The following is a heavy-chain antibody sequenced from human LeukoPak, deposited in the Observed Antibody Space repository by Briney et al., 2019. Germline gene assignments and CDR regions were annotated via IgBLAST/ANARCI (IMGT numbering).Heavy chain of an antibody. Sequence: ASVKVSCKASGYTFTSYGISWVRQAPGQGLEWMGWISAFDGKSNYAQKLQDRVTMTTDTSTTTAYMELRSLRSDDTAVYYCAKDQGSEGNGWYNDYWGQGTLVTVSS. CDR2: ISAFDGKS. V-gene: IGHV1-18*01. CDR3: AKDQGSEGNGWYNDY. CDR1: GYTFTSYG. D-gene: IGHD6-19*01. J-gene: IGHJ4*02.